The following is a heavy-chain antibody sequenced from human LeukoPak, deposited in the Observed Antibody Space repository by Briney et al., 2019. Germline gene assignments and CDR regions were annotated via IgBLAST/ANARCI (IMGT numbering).Heavy chain of an antibody. CDR3: ASLYGGAPPAGDAFDI. CDR2: INPKSGAT. Sequence: GASVKVSCKASGYTFTGYYMHWVRQAPGQGLEWMGWINPKSGATNYTEKFLGRVTMTRATSISTAYMELSRLRSDDTAVYYCASLYGGAPPAGDAFDIWGQGTMVIVSS. CDR1: GYTFTGYY. D-gene: IGHD3-16*01. J-gene: IGHJ3*02. V-gene: IGHV1-2*02.